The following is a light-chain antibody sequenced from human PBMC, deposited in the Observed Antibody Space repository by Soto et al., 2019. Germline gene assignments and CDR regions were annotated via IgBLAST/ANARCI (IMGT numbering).Light chain of an antibody. CDR3: QQSYSIPWT. CDR1: QNIINY. CDR2: AAS. Sequence: DIQMTQSPSSLSASVGDRVTITCRASQNIINYLNWYQQKPGKAPKLLIHAASSLQSGDPPRFSGTGSVTDFTLTISSLQPEDFATYYCQQSYSIPWTFGQGTNVEIK. J-gene: IGKJ1*01. V-gene: IGKV1-39*01.